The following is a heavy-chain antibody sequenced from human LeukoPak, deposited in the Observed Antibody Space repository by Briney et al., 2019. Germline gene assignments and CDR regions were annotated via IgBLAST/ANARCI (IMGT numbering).Heavy chain of an antibody. CDR3: ASDGSDYYDSSGYYYFDY. V-gene: IGHV3-21*01. D-gene: IGHD3-22*01. CDR1: GFTFSSYS. Sequence: GGSLRLSCAASGFTFSSYSMNWVRQAPGKGLEWVSSISSSSSYIYYADSVKGRFTISRDNAKNSLYLQMNSLRAEDTAVYYCASDGSDYYDSSGYYYFDYWGQGTLVTVSS. J-gene: IGHJ4*02. CDR2: ISSSSSYI.